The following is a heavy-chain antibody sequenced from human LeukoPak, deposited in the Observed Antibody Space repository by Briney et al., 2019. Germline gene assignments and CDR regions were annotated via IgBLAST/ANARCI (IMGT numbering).Heavy chain of an antibody. CDR1: GGSISSYY. CDR2: IYYSGST. J-gene: IGHJ3*02. D-gene: IGHD6-13*01. V-gene: IGHV4-59*08. Sequence: SETLSLTCTVSGGSISSYYWSWIRQPPGKGLEWIGYIYYSGSTNYNPSLKSRVTISVDTSKNQFSLKLSSVTAADTAVYYCARPAGYSSSWSPRDAFDIWGQGTMVTVSS. CDR3: ARPAGYSSSWSPRDAFDI.